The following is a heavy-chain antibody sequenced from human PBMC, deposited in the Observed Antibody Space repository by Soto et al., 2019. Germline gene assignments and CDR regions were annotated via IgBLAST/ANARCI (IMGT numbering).Heavy chain of an antibody. CDR2: IIPIFGTA. V-gene: IGHV1-69*12. Sequence: QVQLVQSGAEVKKPGSSVKVSCKASGGTFSSYAISWVRQAPGQGLEWMGGIIPIFGTANYAQKFQGRVTITADESTSTAYMELSSLRSEDTAVYYCARELAPGTGMPDYYYYYYGMDVWGQGTTVTVSS. CDR1: GGTFSSYA. D-gene: IGHD1-1*01. J-gene: IGHJ6*02. CDR3: ARELAPGTGMPDYYYYYYGMDV.